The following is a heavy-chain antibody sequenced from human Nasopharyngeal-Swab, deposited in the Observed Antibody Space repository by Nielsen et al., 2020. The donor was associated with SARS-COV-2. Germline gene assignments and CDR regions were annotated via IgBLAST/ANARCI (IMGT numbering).Heavy chain of an antibody. CDR1: GFTFSSYG. D-gene: IGHD3-9*01. CDR2: ISYDGSNK. J-gene: IGHJ6*02. Sequence: GGSLRLSCAASGFTFSSYGMHWVRQAPGKGLEWVAVISYDGSNKYYADSVKGRFTISGDNSKNTLYLQMNSLRAEDTAVYYCAKEAGYYDILTGYYLSLGYGMDVWGQGTTVTVSS. V-gene: IGHV3-30*18. CDR3: AKEAGYYDILTGYYLSLGYGMDV.